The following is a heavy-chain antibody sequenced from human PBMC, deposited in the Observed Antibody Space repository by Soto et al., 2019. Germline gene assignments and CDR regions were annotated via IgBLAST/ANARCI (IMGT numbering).Heavy chain of an antibody. Sequence: GGSLSLSCVDSGDTLISNAMSWVRQAPGKGLEWVSGIIASGGTIHEADSVKDRFTISRDNSKNTLYLQMNSLRVEDTAVYYCAKALRRADEGGYRNDYEVATYYFDHWGQGTLVTVSS. CDR2: IIASGGTI. CDR3: AKALRRADEGGYRNDYEVATYYFDH. V-gene: IGHV3-23*01. D-gene: IGHD5-18*01. J-gene: IGHJ4*02. CDR1: GDTLISNA.